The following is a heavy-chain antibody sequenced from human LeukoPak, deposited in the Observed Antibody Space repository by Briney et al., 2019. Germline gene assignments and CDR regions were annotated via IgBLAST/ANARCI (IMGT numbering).Heavy chain of an antibody. V-gene: IGHV3-30*02. CDR1: GFIFSNYG. J-gene: IGHJ3*02. Sequence: GGSLRLSCAASGFIFSNYGMHWVRQGPGTGLEWVAFIRDDGSNEYYADSVKGRFTIPRDNSKNTLHLQMNSLRTEDTAVYYCAKDAMGATHDAFDIWGQGTMVTVSS. CDR2: IRDDGSNE. CDR3: AKDAMGATHDAFDI. D-gene: IGHD1-26*01.